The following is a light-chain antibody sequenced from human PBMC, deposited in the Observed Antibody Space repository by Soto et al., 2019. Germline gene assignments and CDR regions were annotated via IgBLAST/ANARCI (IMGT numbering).Light chain of an antibody. J-gene: IGKJ4*01. V-gene: IGKV3-11*01. CDR1: QSVRTY. CDR3: HQHSNWPRT. CDR2: DTS. Sequence: ILFAQSPATPSLSPGERATIACRASQSVRTYLVWYQQRTGQAPRLLIYDTSTRDTGVPARFSGRWSRTDFTLTISRLEPEDVSVDCCHQHSNWPRTFGGGTKVDIK.